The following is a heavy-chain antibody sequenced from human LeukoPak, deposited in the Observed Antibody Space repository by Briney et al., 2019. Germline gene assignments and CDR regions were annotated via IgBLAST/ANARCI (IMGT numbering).Heavy chain of an antibody. J-gene: IGHJ4*02. D-gene: IGHD3-10*01. CDR2: IYYSGTT. CDR3: ARDKTNMVFGK. CDR1: GGSISSGNYY. V-gene: IGHV4-30-4*01. Sequence: PSRTLSLTCTVSGGSISSGNYYWSWIRQPPGKGLEWIGYIYYSGTTFYNPSLKSRVTISVDTSKNQFSLKLSSVTAADTAVYYCARDKTNMVFGKWGQGTLVTVSS.